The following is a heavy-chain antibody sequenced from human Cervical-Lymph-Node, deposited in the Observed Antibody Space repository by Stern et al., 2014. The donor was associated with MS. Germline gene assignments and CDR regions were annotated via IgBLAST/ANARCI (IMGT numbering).Heavy chain of an antibody. CDR3: ATTRWDLFTWNWFDP. D-gene: IGHD1-26*01. J-gene: IGHJ5*02. CDR2: IHDSGST. CDR1: GGSISSSGYY. V-gene: IGHV4-61*02. Sequence: QVQLVESGPGLVKPSQTLSLTCTVSGGSISSSGYYWSWIRQPADKGLEWIGRIHDSGSTYYKPSLKSRVTISMDTAQNQFSLKLPSVTAADTAVYYCATTRWDLFTWNWFDPWGQGTLVTVSS.